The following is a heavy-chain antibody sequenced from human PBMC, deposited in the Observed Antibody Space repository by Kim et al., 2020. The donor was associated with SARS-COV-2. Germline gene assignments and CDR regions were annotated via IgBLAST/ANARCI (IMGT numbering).Heavy chain of an antibody. CDR1: GFTFSSYS. V-gene: IGHV3-48*02. Sequence: GGSLRLSCAASGFTFSSYSMNWVRQAPGKGLEWVSYISSSSSTIYYADSVKGRFTISRDNAKNSLYLQMNSLRDEDTAVYYCARVAYRSGWYVWDYGMDGGGQGTPVTVSS. CDR2: ISSSSSTI. CDR3: ARVAYRSGWYVWDYGMDG. J-gene: IGHJ6*02. D-gene: IGHD6-19*01.